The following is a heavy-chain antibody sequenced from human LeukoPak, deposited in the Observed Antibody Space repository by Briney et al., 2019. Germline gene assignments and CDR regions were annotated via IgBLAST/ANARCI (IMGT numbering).Heavy chain of an antibody. D-gene: IGHD3-10*01. CDR3: ATDRGAY. V-gene: IGHV3-7*01. CDR1: GFTFSTSW. Sequence: GGSLRLSCAASGFTFSTSWMNWVRRAPGKGLEWVALIKQHGSEIYHADSVKGRFTISRDDAANSLYLQMYSLRVEDTAVYYCATDRGAYWGQGTLVTVSS. CDR2: IKQHGSEI. J-gene: IGHJ4*02.